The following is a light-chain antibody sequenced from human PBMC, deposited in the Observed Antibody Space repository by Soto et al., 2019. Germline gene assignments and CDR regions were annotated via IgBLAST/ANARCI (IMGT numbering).Light chain of an antibody. V-gene: IGLV1-40*01. CDR2: GNV. J-gene: IGLJ1*01. Sequence: QSVLTQPPSVSGAPGQRITISCTGSSSNIGADYDVHWYQQFPGTAPKLLIDGNVDRPSGVPDRFSASKSGTSASLDITGLQAEDEADYYCQAYDTSLSGVVFGTGTKVTVL. CDR3: QAYDTSLSGVV. CDR1: SSNIGADYD.